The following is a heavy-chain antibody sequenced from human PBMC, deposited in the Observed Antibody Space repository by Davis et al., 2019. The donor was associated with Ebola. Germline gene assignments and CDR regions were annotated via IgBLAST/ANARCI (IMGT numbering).Heavy chain of an antibody. Sequence: GGSLRLSCAASGFTFSNAWMSWVRQAPGKGLEWVGRIKSKTDGGTTDYAAPVKGRFTISRDDSKNTLYLQMNSLRGEDTAVYYCARETDGMDGWGKGTTVTVSS. V-gene: IGHV3-15*01. CDR3: ARETDGMDG. CDR1: GFTFSNAW. CDR2: IKSKTDGGTT. J-gene: IGHJ6*04.